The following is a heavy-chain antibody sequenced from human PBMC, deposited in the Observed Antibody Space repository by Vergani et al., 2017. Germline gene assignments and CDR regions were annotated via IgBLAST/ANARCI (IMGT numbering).Heavy chain of an antibody. D-gene: IGHD3-22*01. CDR2: IYYSGST. CDR1: GGSISSSSYY. V-gene: IGHV4-31*03. Sequence: QLQLQESGPGLVKPSETLSLTCTVSGGSISSSSYYWSWIRQHPGKGLEWIGYIYYSGSTYYNPSLKSRVTISVDTSKNQFSLKLSSVTAADTAVYYCAREKRTDPYDSSRNWFDPWGQGTLVTVSS. J-gene: IGHJ5*02. CDR3: AREKRTDPYDSSRNWFDP.